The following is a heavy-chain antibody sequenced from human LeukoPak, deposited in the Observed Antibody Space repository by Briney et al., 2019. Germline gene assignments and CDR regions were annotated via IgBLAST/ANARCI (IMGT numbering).Heavy chain of an antibody. Sequence: SSETLSLTCAVSGGSISSGGYSWSWVRRPPGEGLEWIVYIYHSGSTYYNPSLKSRVTISVDMSKNQFSLKLSSVTAADTAVYYCARGEVRYYYDSSGYYPDAFDIWGQGTMVTVSS. CDR1: GGSISSGGYS. D-gene: IGHD3-22*01. J-gene: IGHJ3*02. CDR3: ARGEVRYYYDSSGYYPDAFDI. V-gene: IGHV4-30-2*01. CDR2: IYHSGST.